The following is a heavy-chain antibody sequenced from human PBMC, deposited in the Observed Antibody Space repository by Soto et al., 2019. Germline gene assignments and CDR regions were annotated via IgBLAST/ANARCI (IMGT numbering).Heavy chain of an antibody. CDR1: VFTFNNYC. D-gene: IGHD6-19*01. CDR2: ISGPGVTT. J-gene: IGHJ5*02. V-gene: IGHV3-23*01. CDR3: AADRALAVDELLDP. Sequence: GGSLRLSCAASVFTFNNYCITWVRQAPWKGLNWVSSISGPGVTTYYADSVKGRFTISRENSKNILYLHMTSLRAEDKATYYCAADRALAVDELLDPWGQRTLVTVCS.